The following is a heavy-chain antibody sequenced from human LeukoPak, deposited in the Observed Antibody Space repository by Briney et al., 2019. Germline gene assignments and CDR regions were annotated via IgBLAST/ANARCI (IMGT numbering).Heavy chain of an antibody. CDR3: ARDSSGYSYPDY. D-gene: IGHD3-22*01. CDR1: GYTFTIYG. J-gene: IGHJ4*02. V-gene: IGHV1-18*01. CDR2: ISAYNGNT. Sequence: ASVKVSCKASGYTFTIYGISWVRKAPGQGLEWMGWISAYNGNTNYAQKFQDRVTMTTDTSTSTAYMELRSLRSDDTAVYYCARDSSGYSYPDYWGQGTLVTVSS.